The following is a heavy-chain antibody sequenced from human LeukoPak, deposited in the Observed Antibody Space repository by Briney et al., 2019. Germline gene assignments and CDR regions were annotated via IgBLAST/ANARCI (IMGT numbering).Heavy chain of an antibody. V-gene: IGHV1-8*01. CDR2: MNPNNGNT. Sequence: GASVKVSCKASGFTFTRYDINWVRQASGQGLEWMGWMNPNNGNTDYAQKFQGRVTMTRDTYTSTAYMELRGLRPEDTAVYYCVRDAEGAGISVNFWFDPWGQGTLVTVSS. CDR1: GFTFTRYD. D-gene: IGHD1-14*01. J-gene: IGHJ5*02. CDR3: VRDAEGAGISVNFWFDP.